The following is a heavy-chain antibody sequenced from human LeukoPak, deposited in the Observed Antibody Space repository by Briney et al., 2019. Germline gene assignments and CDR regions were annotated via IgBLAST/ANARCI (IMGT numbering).Heavy chain of an antibody. CDR2: LGSTISYI. CDR1: GFRFSGYS. J-gene: IGHJ6*02. Sequence: GGSLRLSCVASGFRFSGYSMKWVRQAPGKGLEWVSYLGSTISYISYSDSVKGRFTISRDNAKNSLYLQTNSLRAEDTALYYCAREGFYSGLDIWGQGTTVTVSS. V-gene: IGHV3-21*01. CDR3: AREGFYSGLDI.